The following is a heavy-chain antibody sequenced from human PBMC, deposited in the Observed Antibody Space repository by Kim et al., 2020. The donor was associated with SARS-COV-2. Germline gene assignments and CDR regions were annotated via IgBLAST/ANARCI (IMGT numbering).Heavy chain of an antibody. CDR3: ARRTGPTGGLDY. CDR1: GDSVSSNSVS. CDR2: TYYRSKWY. Sequence: SQTLSLTCAISGDSVSSNSVSWNWIRQSPSRGLEWLGRTYYRSKWYKYVGSVKSRISINADTSKNQFSLQLNSVTPEDTAVYYCARRTGPTGGLDYWGQG. V-gene: IGHV6-1*01. J-gene: IGHJ4*02. D-gene: IGHD1-1*01.